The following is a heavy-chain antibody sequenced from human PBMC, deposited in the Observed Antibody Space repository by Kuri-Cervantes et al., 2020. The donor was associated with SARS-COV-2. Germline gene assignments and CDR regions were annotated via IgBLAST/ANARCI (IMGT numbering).Heavy chain of an antibody. V-gene: IGHV3-53*01. CDR2: IYSGGNT. CDR1: GFTIRNTY. CDR3: ARGAANYYMDV. D-gene: IGHD3-16*01. Sequence: GESLKISCAASGFTIRNTYMAWVRQAPGKGLECVSVIYSGGNTYYADSVKGRFTISRDNSRNTVLLQMNILRAEDTAIYYCARGAANYYMDVWGTGTTVTVSS. J-gene: IGHJ6*03.